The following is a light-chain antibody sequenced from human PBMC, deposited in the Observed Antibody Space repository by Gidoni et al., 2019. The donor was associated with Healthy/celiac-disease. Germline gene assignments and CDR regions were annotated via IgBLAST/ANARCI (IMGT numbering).Light chain of an antibody. CDR2: DNG. Sequence: SYVLTQPPSVSVAAGQPATIACGGNNIGSKSVHWYQQQPGQAPVLVIFDNGDRPSGIPDRLSGSTSENTATLTISRVEAGDEADYYCQVCDSVSDRCVFGPGTKVTVL. V-gene: IGLV3-21*02. CDR1: NIGSKS. J-gene: IGLJ1*01. CDR3: QVCDSVSDRCV.